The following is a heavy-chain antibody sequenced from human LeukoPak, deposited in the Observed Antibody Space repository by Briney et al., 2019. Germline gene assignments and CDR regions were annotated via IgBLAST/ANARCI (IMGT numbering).Heavy chain of an antibody. D-gene: IGHD6-6*01. V-gene: IGHV3-33*01. CDR2: IWYDGSNK. CDR3: ARDRGAARFDF. Sequence: QPGTSLRLSCAASGFTLRNHGMYWVRQAPGKGLEWVAIIWYDGSNKYYGDSVKGRLTISRDNSKNMLYLQMNSLRVEDTAVYYCARDRGAARFDFWGQGAQVTVSS. J-gene: IGHJ4*02. CDR1: GFTLRNHG.